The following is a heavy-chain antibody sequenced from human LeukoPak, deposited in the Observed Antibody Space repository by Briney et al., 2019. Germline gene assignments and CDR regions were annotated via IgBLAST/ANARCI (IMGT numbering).Heavy chain of an antibody. CDR2: INHSGST. CDR3: ARGRPRLRLLSYFDY. V-gene: IGHV4-34*01. Sequence: SETLSLTCAVYGGSSSGYYWSWIRQPPGKGLEWIGEINHSGSTNYNPSLKSRVTISVDTSKNQFSLKLSSVTAADTAVYYCARGRPRLRLLSYFDYWGQGTLVTVSS. D-gene: IGHD5-12*01. J-gene: IGHJ4*02. CDR1: GGSSSGYY.